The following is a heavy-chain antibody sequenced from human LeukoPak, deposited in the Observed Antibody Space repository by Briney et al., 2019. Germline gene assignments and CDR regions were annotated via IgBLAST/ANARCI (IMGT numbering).Heavy chain of an antibody. V-gene: IGHV3-48*01. CDR1: GFTFSSYS. D-gene: IGHD6-6*01. CDR2: ISSSSSTI. CDR3: ARDVQEYSSSFGADY. J-gene: IGHJ4*02. Sequence: GGSLRLSCAASGFTFSSYSMNWVRQAPGKGLEWVSYISSSSSTIYYADSVKGRFTISRDNAKNSLYLQMNSLRAEDTAVYYCARDVQEYSSSFGADYWGQGTLVTVSS.